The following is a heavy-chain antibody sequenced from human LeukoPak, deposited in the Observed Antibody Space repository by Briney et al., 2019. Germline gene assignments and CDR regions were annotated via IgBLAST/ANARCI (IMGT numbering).Heavy chain of an antibody. CDR3: ARDRKHIVVVTLEPRYPSAFDI. V-gene: IGHV3-48*03. D-gene: IGHD2-21*02. J-gene: IGHJ3*02. CDR2: ISSSGSTI. CDR1: GFTFSSYE. Sequence: GGSLRLSCAASGFTFSSYEMNWVRQAPGKGLEWVSYISSSGSTIYYADSVKGRFTISRDSAKNSLYLQMNSLRAEDTAVYYCARDRKHIVVVTLEPRYPSAFDIWGQGTMVTVSS.